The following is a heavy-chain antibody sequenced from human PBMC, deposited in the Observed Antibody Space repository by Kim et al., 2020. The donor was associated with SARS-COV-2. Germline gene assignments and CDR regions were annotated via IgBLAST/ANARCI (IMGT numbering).Heavy chain of an antibody. V-gene: IGHV4-61*02. CDR2: IYTSGST. CDR3: ARAAAADVYYFDY. J-gene: IGHJ4*02. Sequence: SETLSLTCTVSGGSVSSGSYYWSWIRQPAGMGLEWIGRIYTSGSTNYNPPLKSRITISVDTTKNQFSLKLSSVTAADTAVYYCARAAAADVYYFDYWGQGTLVTVSS. D-gene: IGHD6-13*01. CDR1: GGSVSSGSYY.